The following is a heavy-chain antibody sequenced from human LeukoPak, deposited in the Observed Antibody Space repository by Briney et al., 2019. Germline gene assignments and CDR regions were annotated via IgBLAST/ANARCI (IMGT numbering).Heavy chain of an antibody. D-gene: IGHD1-26*01. CDR1: GFTFSSYG. CDR3: AKDRQDSGSYSLFLDY. J-gene: IGHJ4*02. CDR2: IRYDGSNK. Sequence: PGGSLRLSCAASGFTFSSYGMHWVRQAPGKGLEWVAFIRYDGSNKYYADSVKGRFTISRDNSKNTLYLQMNSLRSDDTAVYYCAKDRQDSGSYSLFLDYWGQGTLVTVSS. V-gene: IGHV3-30*02.